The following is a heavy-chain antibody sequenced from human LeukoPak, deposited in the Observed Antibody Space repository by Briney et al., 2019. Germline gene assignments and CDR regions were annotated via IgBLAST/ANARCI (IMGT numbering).Heavy chain of an antibody. CDR2: IRYAGNQE. CDR3: AKASIYGLQYFDY. J-gene: IGHJ4*02. D-gene: IGHD3-10*01. CDR1: GFTFSDYS. Sequence: GGSLRLSCAASGFTFSDYSIHWVRQAPGKGLEWVAFIRYAGNQEYYTDPVKVRFTISRDNSKNTVYLQMNSLRPEDTAVYYCAKASIYGLQYFDYWGQGTLVTVSS. V-gene: IGHV3-30*02.